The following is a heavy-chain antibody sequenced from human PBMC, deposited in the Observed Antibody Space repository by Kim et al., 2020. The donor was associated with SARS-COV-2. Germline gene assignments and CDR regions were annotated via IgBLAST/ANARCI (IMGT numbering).Heavy chain of an antibody. J-gene: IGHJ4*02. CDR3: ARVHCSGCACFWDY. CDR2: ISTYNDNR. CDR1: GYDFTNFG. D-gene: IGHD6-19*01. Sequence: ASVKVSCTASGYDFTNFGLSWLRQAPGQGLEWMGWISTYNDNRKYAQQVQGRLIMTADTPTSTAYMELRSLRSDDTAIYFCARVHCSGCACFWDYWGQGTLVTVSS. V-gene: IGHV1-18*01.